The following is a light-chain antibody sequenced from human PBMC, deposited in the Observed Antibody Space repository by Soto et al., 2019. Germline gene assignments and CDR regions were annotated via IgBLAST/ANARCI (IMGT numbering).Light chain of an antibody. CDR3: QQYHTWWT. Sequence: DIQMTQSPSTLSASVGDNVTITCRANQSIDSWLAWYQQKSGKAPKLLIYTTSILESGVPSRFSGSGSGTEFTLTISGLQPDDFATYYCQQYHTWWTLGHGPNVHIK. CDR1: QSIDSW. CDR2: TTS. V-gene: IGKV1-5*03. J-gene: IGKJ1*01.